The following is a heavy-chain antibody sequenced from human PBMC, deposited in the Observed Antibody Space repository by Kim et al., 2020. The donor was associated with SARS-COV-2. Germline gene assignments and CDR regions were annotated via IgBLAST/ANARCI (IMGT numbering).Heavy chain of an antibody. Sequence: SETLSLTCSVSGGSISSSSYYWGWIRQPPGKGLEWIGSIYYTGTTYYSPSLKSRVTISVDTSKNQFSLKLSSVTAADTAVYYCARHFRGNSIRFLGLYYFDSWGQGTLVTVSS. CDR1: GGSISSSSYY. J-gene: IGHJ4*02. CDR3: ARHFRGNSIRFLGLYYFDS. CDR2: IYYTGTT. D-gene: IGHD3-3*01. V-gene: IGHV4-39*01.